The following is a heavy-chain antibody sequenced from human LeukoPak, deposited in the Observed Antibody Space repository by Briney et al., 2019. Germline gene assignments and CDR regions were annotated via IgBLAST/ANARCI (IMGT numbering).Heavy chain of an antibody. CDR2: IIPIFGTA. J-gene: IGHJ4*02. D-gene: IGHD5-12*01. CDR1: GGTFSSYA. Sequence: ASVKVSCKASGGTFSSYAISWVRQAPGQGLEWMGGIIPIFGTANYAQRFQGRVTITADKSTSTAYMKLSSLRSEDTVVYYCSGGRVARPFDYWGQGTLVTVYS. V-gene: IGHV1-69*06. CDR3: SGGRVARPFDY.